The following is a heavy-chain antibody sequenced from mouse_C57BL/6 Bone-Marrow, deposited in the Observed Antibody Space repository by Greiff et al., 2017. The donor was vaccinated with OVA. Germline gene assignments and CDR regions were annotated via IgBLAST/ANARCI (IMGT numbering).Heavy chain of an antibody. CDR1: GYTFTSYW. J-gene: IGHJ2*01. V-gene: IGHV1-69*01. CDR2: IDPSDSYT. D-gene: IGHD1-1*01. CDR3: ARDRFYGSSLDD. Sequence: QVQLKQPGAELVMPGASVKLSCKASGYTFTSYWMHWVKQRPGQGLEWIGEIDPSDSYTNYNQKFKGKSTLTVDKSSSTAYMQLSSLTSEDSAVYYCARDRFYGSSLDDWGQGTTLTVSS.